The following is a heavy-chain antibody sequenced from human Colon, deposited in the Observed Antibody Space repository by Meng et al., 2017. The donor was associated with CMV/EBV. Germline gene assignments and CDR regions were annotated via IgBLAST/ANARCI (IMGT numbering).Heavy chain of an antibody. CDR2: ISRDNNYI. CDR1: GFIFSDYS. Sequence: GGSLRLSCAASGFIFSDYSMNWVRQAPGKGLEWVSSISRDNNYIFYEDSIQGRFTISRENAKNSLYLQMNSLRAEDTAVYYCARDWAKKTYCGITHCPDAFDLWGQGTMVTVSS. CDR3: ARDWAKKTYCGITHCPDAFDL. J-gene: IGHJ3*01. V-gene: IGHV3-21*01. D-gene: IGHD2-21*01.